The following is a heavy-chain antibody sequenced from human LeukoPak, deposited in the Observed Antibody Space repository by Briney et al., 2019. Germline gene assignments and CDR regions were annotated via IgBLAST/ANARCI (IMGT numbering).Heavy chain of an antibody. CDR2: IWYDGSNK. CDR1: GFTFSSYG. CDR3: ARERQAGIFDY. D-gene: IGHD6-13*01. Sequence: PGGSLRLSCAASGFTFSSYGMHWVRQAPGKGLEWVAVIWYDGSNKYYADSVKGRFTISRDNSKNTLYLQMNSLRAEDTAVYYCARERQAGIFDYWGQGTLVTVSS. J-gene: IGHJ4*02. V-gene: IGHV3-33*01.